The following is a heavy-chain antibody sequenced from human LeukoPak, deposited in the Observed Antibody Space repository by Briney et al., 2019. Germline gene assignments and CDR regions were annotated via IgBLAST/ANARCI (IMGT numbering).Heavy chain of an antibody. V-gene: IGHV1-8*01. CDR2: MNPDSGNT. J-gene: IGHJ6*02. D-gene: IGHD3-16*01. CDR3: ARGSLHSYYYYGMDV. Sequence: ASVKVSCKASGYPFTSYDINWVRQATGQGLEWMGWMNPDSGNTGYVQKFQGRVTMTRNTSISTAYMELSSLSSADTAVYYCARGSLHSYYYYGMDVWGQGTTVTVSS. CDR1: GYPFTSYD.